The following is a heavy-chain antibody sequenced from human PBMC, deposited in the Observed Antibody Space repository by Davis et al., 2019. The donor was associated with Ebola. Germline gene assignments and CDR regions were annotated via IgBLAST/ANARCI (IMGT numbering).Heavy chain of an antibody. D-gene: IGHD2-8*01. Sequence: AASVKVSCKASGYTFTSYYMHWVRQAPGQGLEWMGIINPSGGSTSYAQKFQGRVTMTRDTSTSTVYMELSSLRSEDTAVYYCARDQVYLYTRPSGWAEKYYYYGMDVWGQGTTVTVSS. CDR1: GYTFTSYY. V-gene: IGHV1-46*01. J-gene: IGHJ6*02. CDR3: ARDQVYLYTRPSGWAEKYYYYGMDV. CDR2: INPSGGST.